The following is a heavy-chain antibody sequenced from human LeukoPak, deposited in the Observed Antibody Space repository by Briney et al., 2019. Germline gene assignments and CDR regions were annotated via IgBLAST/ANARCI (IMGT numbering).Heavy chain of an antibody. J-gene: IGHJ4*02. V-gene: IGHV3-49*04. D-gene: IGHD6-13*01. CDR1: GFTFGDYA. Sequence: GGSLRLSCTASGFTFGDYAMSWVRQAPGKGLEWVGFIRSKAYGGTTEYAASVKGRFTISRDNSKNTLYLQMNSLRAEDTAVYYCAKATLIAAAEGYYFDYWGQGTLVTVSS. CDR2: IRSKAYGGTT. CDR3: AKATLIAAAEGYYFDY.